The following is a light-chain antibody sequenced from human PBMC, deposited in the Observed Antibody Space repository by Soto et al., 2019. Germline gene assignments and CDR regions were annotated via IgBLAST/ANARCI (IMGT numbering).Light chain of an antibody. J-gene: IGKJ5*01. V-gene: IGKV3-20*01. Sequence: IVLSQSPGTLSLSPGERATLSCRASQSVSSSYFAWCQQKPGQTPRLRNYGASSKATGFPDRFSGRWAWTDFTLTISRLEPENFAVYCCQQYGSPPNPVGQRTLLEVK. CDR3: QQYGSPPNP. CDR2: GAS. CDR1: QSVSSSY.